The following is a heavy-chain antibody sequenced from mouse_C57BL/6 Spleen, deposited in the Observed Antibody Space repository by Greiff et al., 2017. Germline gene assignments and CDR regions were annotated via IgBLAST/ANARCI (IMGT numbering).Heavy chain of an antibody. D-gene: IGHD1-1*01. J-gene: IGHJ4*01. V-gene: IGHV1-75*01. CDR1: GYTFTDYY. CDR2: IFPGSGST. CDR3: ARFITTVVATRKAMDY. Sequence: QVQLQQSGPELVKPGASVKISCKASGYTFTDYYINWVKQRPGQGLEWIGWIFPGSGSTYYNEKFKGKATLTVDKSSSTAYMLLSSLTSEDSAVYFCARFITTVVATRKAMDYWGQGTSVTVSS.